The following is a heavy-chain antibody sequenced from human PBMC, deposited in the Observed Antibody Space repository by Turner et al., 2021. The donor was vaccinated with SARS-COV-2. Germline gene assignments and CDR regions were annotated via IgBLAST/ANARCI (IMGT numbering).Heavy chain of an antibody. CDR2: VNPSDRVT. Sequence: HGELLQSGAEVKKPGASVKVSCKASGYIFINYYIHWVRQAPGQGLHWVGSVNPSDRVTRYAHESRGRHTMTRETSTSTVSMELSRLRSEDTAVVSCASSDIWSLFSYDTSGQGTLVTVSS. CDR1: GYIFINYY. CDR3: ASSDIWSLFSYDT. J-gene: IGHJ5*02. D-gene: IGHD1-1*01. V-gene: IGHV1-46*03.